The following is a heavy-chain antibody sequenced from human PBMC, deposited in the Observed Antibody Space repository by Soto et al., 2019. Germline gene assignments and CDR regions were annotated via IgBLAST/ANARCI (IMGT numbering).Heavy chain of an antibody. CDR3: ARYGKYQLLYPLAMDV. V-gene: IGHV1-69*06. Sequence: QVQLVQSGAEVKKPGSSVTVSCKASGGTFSSYAISWVRQAPGQGLEWMGGIIPIFGTATYPQKFQSRVTITADKSTSTAYMELRSLRSEDTAVYYCARYGKYQLLYPLAMDVWGQGTTVTVSS. CDR1: GGTFSSYA. J-gene: IGHJ6*02. CDR2: IIPIFGTA. D-gene: IGHD2-2*02.